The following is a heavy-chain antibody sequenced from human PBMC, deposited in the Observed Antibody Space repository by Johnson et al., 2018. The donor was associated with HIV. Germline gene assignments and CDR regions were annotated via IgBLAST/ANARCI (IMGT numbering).Heavy chain of an antibody. CDR3: ARVGVGGYSADGAFDI. D-gene: IGHD2-15*01. V-gene: IGHV3-30*03. Sequence: HVQLVEFGGGVVQPGRSLRLSCAVSGFTFSSYGMHWVRRAPGKGLECVAVISYDGSNKYYADSVKGRFTISRDNSKNTLHLQMNSLRAEDAAVFYCARVGVGGYSADGAFDIWGQGTMVTVSS. CDR1: GFTFSSYG. J-gene: IGHJ3*02. CDR2: ISYDGSNK.